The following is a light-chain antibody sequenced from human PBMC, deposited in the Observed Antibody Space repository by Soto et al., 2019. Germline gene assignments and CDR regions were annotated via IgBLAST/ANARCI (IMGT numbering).Light chain of an antibody. J-gene: IGLJ1*01. CDR2: GVT. CDR1: SSDIGAYNY. Sequence: QSVLTQPASVSGSPGQSITLSCTGTSSDIGAYNYVSWYQQYPGKAPKLMIYGVTNRPSGVSNRFSGSKTGNTASLTISGLQAEDEADYYCFSHRSGDSHVFGTGTKVTVL. V-gene: IGLV2-14*01. CDR3: FSHRSGDSHV.